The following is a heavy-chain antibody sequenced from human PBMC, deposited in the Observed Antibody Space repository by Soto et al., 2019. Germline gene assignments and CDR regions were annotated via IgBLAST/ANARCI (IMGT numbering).Heavy chain of an antibody. Sequence: SETLSLTCTVSGGSVSSGSYYWSWIRQPPGKGLEWIGYIYYSGSTNYNPSLKSRVTISVDTSKNQFSLKLSSVTAADTAVYYCARGEAVGMATISHYYYYGMDVWGQGTTVTV. V-gene: IGHV4-61*01. J-gene: IGHJ6*02. D-gene: IGHD5-12*01. CDR2: IYYSGST. CDR3: ARGEAVGMATISHYYYYGMDV. CDR1: GGSVSSGSYY.